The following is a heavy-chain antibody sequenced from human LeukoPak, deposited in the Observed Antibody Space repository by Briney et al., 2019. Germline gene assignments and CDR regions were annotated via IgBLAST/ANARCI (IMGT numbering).Heavy chain of an antibody. D-gene: IGHD3-22*01. V-gene: IGHV1-18*01. Sequence: ASVKVSCKASGYTFTSYGISRVRQAPGQGLEWMGWISAYNGNTNYAQKLQGRVTMTTDTSTSTAYMELRSLRSDDTAVYYCARVDDSSGYSYYFDYWGQGTLVTVSS. J-gene: IGHJ4*02. CDR2: ISAYNGNT. CDR1: GYTFTSYG. CDR3: ARVDDSSGYSYYFDY.